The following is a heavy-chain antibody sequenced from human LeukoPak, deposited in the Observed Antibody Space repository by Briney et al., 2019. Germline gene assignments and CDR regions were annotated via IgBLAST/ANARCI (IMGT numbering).Heavy chain of an antibody. Sequence: SETLSLTCAVYGGSFSGYYWGWIRQPPGKRLEWIGSIYHSGNTYYNPSLKSRLTISVDTSKNQFSLKLNSVTAADTAVYYCARILYSNNIDYWGQGTLVTVSS. CDR3: ARILYSNNIDY. V-gene: IGHV4-34*01. D-gene: IGHD2/OR15-2a*01. CDR2: IYHSGNT. J-gene: IGHJ4*02. CDR1: GGSFSGYY.